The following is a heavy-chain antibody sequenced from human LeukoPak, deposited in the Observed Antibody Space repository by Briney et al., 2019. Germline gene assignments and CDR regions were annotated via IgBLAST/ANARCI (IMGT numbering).Heavy chain of an antibody. Sequence: SETLSLTCTVSGGSISSYYWSWIRQPPGKGLEWIGYIYYSGSTNYNPSLKGRVTISVDTSKNQFSLKLSSVTAADTAVYYCAREGAVGVITLDDAFDIWGQGTMVTVSS. CDR1: GGSISSYY. V-gene: IGHV4-59*01. CDR2: IYYSGST. CDR3: AREGAVGVITLDDAFDI. J-gene: IGHJ3*02. D-gene: IGHD3-16*02.